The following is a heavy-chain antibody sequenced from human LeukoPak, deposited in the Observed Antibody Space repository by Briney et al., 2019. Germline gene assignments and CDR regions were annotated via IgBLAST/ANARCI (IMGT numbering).Heavy chain of an antibody. Sequence: GGSLRLSCAGSGFTFSSHSMNWVRQAPGKGLEWVSYISRSSSTIYYADSVKGRFTISRDNAKNSLYLQMNSLRAEDTAVYYCAMGYNWNDRDYWGQGTLVTVSS. V-gene: IGHV3-48*04. CDR2: ISRSSSTI. D-gene: IGHD1-1*01. CDR3: AMGYNWNDRDY. J-gene: IGHJ4*02. CDR1: GFTFSSHS.